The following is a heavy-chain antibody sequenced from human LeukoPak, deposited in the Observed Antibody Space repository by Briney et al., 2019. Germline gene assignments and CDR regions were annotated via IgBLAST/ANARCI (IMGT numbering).Heavy chain of an antibody. D-gene: IGHD1-26*01. CDR2: ISSSSSYI. V-gene: IGHV3-21*01. J-gene: IGHJ4*02. CDR3: ARRRYSGSSQHFDY. Sequence: GGSLRLSCAASEFTFSSYTMNWVRQAPGKGLEWVSSISSSSSYIYYADSMKGRFTISRDNAKNSLYLQMNSLRAEDTAVYYCARRRYSGSSQHFDYWGQGTLVTVSS. CDR1: EFTFSSYT.